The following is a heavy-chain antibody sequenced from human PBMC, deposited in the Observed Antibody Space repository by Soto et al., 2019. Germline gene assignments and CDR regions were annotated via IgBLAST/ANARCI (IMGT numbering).Heavy chain of an antibody. J-gene: IGHJ4*02. V-gene: IGHV4-59*01. CDR1: GGYISSYY. Sequence: SETLSLTCTVSGGYISSYYWTWIRQPPGKGLEWIGYIYYSGSTNYNPSLKSRVTMSIDTSKNQFSLKLSSVTAADTAVYYCARASGSTMPSLFWGQGTLVTVSS. D-gene: IGHD2-2*01. CDR2: IYYSGST. CDR3: ARASGSTMPSLF.